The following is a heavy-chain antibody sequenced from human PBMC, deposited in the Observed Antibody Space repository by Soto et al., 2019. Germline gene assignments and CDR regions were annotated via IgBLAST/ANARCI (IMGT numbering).Heavy chain of an antibody. CDR2: INPSGGST. CDR3: AGTRGPYYYDSSAYYSYGYPFDY. CDR1: GYTFTSYY. D-gene: IGHD3-22*01. J-gene: IGHJ4*02. Sequence: ASVKVSCKASGYTFTSYYMHWVRQAPGQGLEWMGIINPSGGSTSYAQKFQGRVTMTRDTSTSTVYMELSSLRSEDTAVYYCAGTRGPYYYDSSAYYSYGYPFDYWGQGTLVTVSS. V-gene: IGHV1-46*01.